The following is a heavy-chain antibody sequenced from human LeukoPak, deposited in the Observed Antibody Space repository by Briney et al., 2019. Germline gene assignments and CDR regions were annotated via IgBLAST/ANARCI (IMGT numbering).Heavy chain of an antibody. CDR1: DSLFPSYW. V-gene: IGHV5-51*01. J-gene: IGHJ5*02. CDR2: IYPGDSDT. Sequence: GGSLQIYGQCSDSLFPSYWIGWARPMPGKGLEWMGVIYPGDSDTRYRASFQGQVTISADKSISNASLQWGSLKASDTAMYYCARSIVRDGWFDPWGQGTLVTVSS. CDR3: ARSIVRDGWFDP. D-gene: IGHD3-16*02.